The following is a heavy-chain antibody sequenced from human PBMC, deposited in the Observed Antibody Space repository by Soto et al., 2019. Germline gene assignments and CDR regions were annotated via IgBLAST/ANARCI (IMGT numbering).Heavy chain of an antibody. J-gene: IGHJ2*01. V-gene: IGHV3-9*01. Sequence: EVQLVESGGGLVQPGRSLRLSCAASGFTFDDYAMHWVRQAPGKGLEWVSGISWNSGSIGYADSVKGRFTISRDNAKNSLYLQMNSLRAEDTALYYCAKDGDSSGYFWWYFDLWGRGTLVTVSS. CDR2: ISWNSGSI. D-gene: IGHD3-22*01. CDR1: GFTFDDYA. CDR3: AKDGDSSGYFWWYFDL.